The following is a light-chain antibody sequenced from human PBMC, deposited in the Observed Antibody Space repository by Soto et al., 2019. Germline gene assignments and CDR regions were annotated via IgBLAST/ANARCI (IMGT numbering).Light chain of an antibody. CDR1: SGHSSYA. CDR2: LNSDGSH. J-gene: IGLJ3*02. Sequence: QPVLTQSPYASASLGASVKLTCTLRSGHSSYAIAWHQQQPEKGPRYLMKLNSDGSHSKGDGIPDRFSGSSSGAERYLTISCLQSEDEADYYCQTWGTGIWVFGGGTKVTVL. CDR3: QTWGTGIWV. V-gene: IGLV4-69*01.